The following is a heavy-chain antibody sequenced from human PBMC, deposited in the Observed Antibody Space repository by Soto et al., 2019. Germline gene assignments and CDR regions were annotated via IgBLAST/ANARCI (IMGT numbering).Heavy chain of an antibody. D-gene: IGHD3-22*01. V-gene: IGHV1-69*04. CDR2: IIPILGIA. CDR3: AREGSSGYHFDY. CDR1: GGTFSSYT. J-gene: IGHJ4*02. Sequence: SVKVSCKASGGTFSSYTISWVRQAPGQGLEWMGRIIPILGIANYAQKFQGRVTITADKSTSTAYMELSSLRSEDTAVYYCAREGSSGYHFDYWGQGTLVTVSS.